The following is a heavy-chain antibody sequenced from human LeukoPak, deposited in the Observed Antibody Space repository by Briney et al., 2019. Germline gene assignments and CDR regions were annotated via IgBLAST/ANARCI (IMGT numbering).Heavy chain of an antibody. CDR3: ARSPVSSPRQLERRHLTGANFDY. J-gene: IGHJ4*02. V-gene: IGHV6-1*01. CDR2: TYYRSKWYN. CDR1: GDSVSSNSAA. Sequence: SQTLSLTCGISGDSVSSNSAAWNWIRQSPSRGLEWLGRTYYRSKWYNDYAVSVKSRITINPDTSKNQFSLQLNSVTPEDTAVYYCARSPVSSPRQLERRHLTGANFDYWGQGTLVTVSS. D-gene: IGHD1-1*01.